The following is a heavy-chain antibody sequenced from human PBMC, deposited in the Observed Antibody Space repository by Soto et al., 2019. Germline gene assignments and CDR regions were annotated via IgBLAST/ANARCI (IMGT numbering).Heavy chain of an antibody. V-gene: IGHV5-51*01. CDR2: IYPGDSDT. CDR1: GYSFPTHW. CDR3: ARDRRNWNVEWFDP. J-gene: IGHJ5*02. Sequence: GESLKISCKGSGYSFPTHWIGWVRQMPGKGLEWMGIIYPGDSDTRYSPSFQGQVTISVDKSINTAYLQMNSLRAEDTAVYYCARDRRNWNVEWFDPWGQGTLVTVSS. D-gene: IGHD1-20*01.